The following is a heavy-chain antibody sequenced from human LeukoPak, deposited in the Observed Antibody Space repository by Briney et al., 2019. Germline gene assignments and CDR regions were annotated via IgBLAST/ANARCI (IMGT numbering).Heavy chain of an antibody. CDR3: ARGPHNYYDSSGYEMCY. CDR2: IWTDGSKK. D-gene: IGHD3-22*01. J-gene: IGHJ4*02. Sequence: GGSLRLSCAASGFVFNNYGMHWVRQAPGKGLEWVAVIWTDGSKKSYADSVKGRFTISRDNSKNTLYLQMNSLRAEDTAVYYCARGPHNYYDSSGYEMCYWGQGTLVTVSS. CDR1: GFVFNNYG. V-gene: IGHV3-33*01.